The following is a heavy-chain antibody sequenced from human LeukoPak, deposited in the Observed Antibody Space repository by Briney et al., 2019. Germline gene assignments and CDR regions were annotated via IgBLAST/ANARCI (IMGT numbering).Heavy chain of an antibody. J-gene: IGHJ4*02. CDR2: INPNSGGT. D-gene: IGHD3-10*01. Sequence: ASVKVSCKASGYTFTGYYMHWVRQAPGQGLEWMGWINPNSGGTNYAQKFQGRVTMTRDTTISTAYMELSRPRSDDTAVYYCARAPPVRGKPLDYWGQGTLVTVSS. CDR3: ARAPPVRGKPLDY. CDR1: GYTFTGYY. V-gene: IGHV1-2*02.